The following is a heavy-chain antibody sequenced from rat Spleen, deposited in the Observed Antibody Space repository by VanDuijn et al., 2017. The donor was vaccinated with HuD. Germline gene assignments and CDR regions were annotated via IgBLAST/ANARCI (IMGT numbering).Heavy chain of an antibody. CDR2: VWYDGDT. V-gene: IGHV2S30*01. J-gene: IGHJ3*01. CDR3: TREGYNNWGAFAY. D-gene: IGHD1-10*01. Sequence: QVQLKSSGPGLVQPSETLSLTCTVSGFSLTNYSVSWVRQPSGRGPEWMGKVWYDGDTAYNSTLKSRLSISRDTAKNQVFLKMNSLQTEDTAIYFCTREGYNNWGAFAYWGQGTLVTVSS. CDR1: GFSLTNYS.